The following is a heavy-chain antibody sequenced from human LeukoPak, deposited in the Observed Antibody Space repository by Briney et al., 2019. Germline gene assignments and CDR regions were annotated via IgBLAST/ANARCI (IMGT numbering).Heavy chain of an antibody. V-gene: IGHV4-59*02. Sequence: SSETLSLTCSVSGASVSSDYWNWIRQSPGRGLEWIGYTHYRGNINYNPSLKSRVTMSVDTSKNQFSLKLSSVTAADTAVYYCARDQTDDAFDIWGQGTMVTVSS. CDR1: GASVSSDY. D-gene: IGHD1-1*01. CDR2: THYRGNI. J-gene: IGHJ3*02. CDR3: ARDQTDDAFDI.